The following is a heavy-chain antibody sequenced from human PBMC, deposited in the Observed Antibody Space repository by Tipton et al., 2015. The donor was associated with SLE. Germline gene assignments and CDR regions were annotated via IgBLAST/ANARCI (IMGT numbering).Heavy chain of an antibody. Sequence: SLRLSCAASGFIFDDFAMHWVRQAPGKGLEWVSGISWNSGYIGYADSVKGRFTISRDNAKNSLYLQMNSLRPEDTALYYCTREDRFYWGQGTLVTVSS. CDR3: TREDRFY. J-gene: IGHJ4*02. V-gene: IGHV3-9*01. CDR2: ISWNSGYI. D-gene: IGHD1-26*01. CDR1: GFIFDDFA.